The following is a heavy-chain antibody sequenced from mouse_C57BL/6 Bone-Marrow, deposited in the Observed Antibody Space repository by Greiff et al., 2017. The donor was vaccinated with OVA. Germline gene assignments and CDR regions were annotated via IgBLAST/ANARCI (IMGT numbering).Heavy chain of an antibody. CDR1: GFTFSSYA. J-gene: IGHJ4*01. V-gene: IGHV5-4*01. Sequence: EVQVVESGGGLVKPGGSLKLSCAASGFTFSSYAMSWVRQTPEKRLEWVATISDGGSYTYYPDNVKGRFTISRDNAKNNLYLQMSHLKSEDTAMYYCARSRSTTVDAMDGWGKGLSVTVSS. D-gene: IGHD1-1*01. CDR3: ARSRSTTVDAMDG. CDR2: ISDGGSYT.